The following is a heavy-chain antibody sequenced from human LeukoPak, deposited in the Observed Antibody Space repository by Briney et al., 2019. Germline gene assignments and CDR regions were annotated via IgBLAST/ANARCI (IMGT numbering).Heavy chain of an antibody. J-gene: IGHJ4*02. CDR1: GYTFTSYY. CDR3: ARRERKRVYSSSRHPAFDY. CDR2: INPSGGST. V-gene: IGHV1-46*01. D-gene: IGHD6-6*01. Sequence: ASVKVSCKASGYTFTSYYMHWVRQAPGQGLEWMGIINPSGGSTSHAQKFQGRVTMTRDTSTSTVCMELSSLRSEDTAVYYCARRERKRVYSSSRHPAFDYWGQGTLVTVSS.